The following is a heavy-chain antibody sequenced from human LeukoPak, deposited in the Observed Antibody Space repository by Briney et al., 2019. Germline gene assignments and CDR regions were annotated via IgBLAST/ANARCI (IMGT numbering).Heavy chain of an antibody. D-gene: IGHD6-19*01. CDR1: GGSISSYY. Sequence: PSETLSLTCTVSGGSISSYYWSWLRQPAGKGLEWIGRIYTSGSTNYNPSLRSRVTMSVDTSKNQFSLKLSSVTTADTAVYYCARGSGWSIAFDIWGQGTMVTVSS. CDR3: ARGSGWSIAFDI. J-gene: IGHJ3*02. V-gene: IGHV4-4*07. CDR2: IYTSGST.